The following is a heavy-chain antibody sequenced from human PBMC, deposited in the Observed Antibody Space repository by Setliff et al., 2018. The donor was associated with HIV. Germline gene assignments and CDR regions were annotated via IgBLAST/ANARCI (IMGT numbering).Heavy chain of an antibody. Sequence: LSLSCAASGFTFSSYEMNWVRQAPGKGLEWVSYISSSGSSRYYADFVKGRFTISRDNAKDSLYLQVNSLRAEDTAVYYCARGYVGSSGYYSDYWGQGTQVTVSS. V-gene: IGHV3-48*03. CDR1: GFTFSSYE. CDR3: ARGYVGSSGYYSDY. D-gene: IGHD3-22*01. CDR2: ISSSGSSR. J-gene: IGHJ4*02.